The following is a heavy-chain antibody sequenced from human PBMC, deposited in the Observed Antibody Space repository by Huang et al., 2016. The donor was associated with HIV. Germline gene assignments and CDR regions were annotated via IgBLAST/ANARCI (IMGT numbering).Heavy chain of an antibody. V-gene: IGHV4-61*09. Sequence: QVQLQESGPGLVKPSQTLSLTCSVSGGSISSGNYYWSWIRQPAGKGLEWIGHIYTSATTIYNPALKSRVTISVATSKNQFSLKLSSVTAADTAVYYCARLTGYSTFDIWGHGTVVTVSS. D-gene: IGHD3-9*01. CDR3: ARLTGYSTFDI. J-gene: IGHJ3*02. CDR2: IYTSATT. CDR1: GGSISSGNYY.